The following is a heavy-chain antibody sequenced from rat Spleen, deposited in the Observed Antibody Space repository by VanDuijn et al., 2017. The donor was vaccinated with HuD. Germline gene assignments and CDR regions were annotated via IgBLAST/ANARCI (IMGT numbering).Heavy chain of an antibody. Sequence: EVQLVESDGGLVQPGRSLKLSCAASGFTFSDYYMAWVRQGPTKGLEWVATISYGDSSGHSSTYYRDSVKGRFTVSRDNAKSTLYLQLNSPTTEDTATYYCARVLTMGHYEDCWGQGVMVTVSS. V-gene: IGHV5-29*01. J-gene: IGHJ2*01. CDR1: GFTFSDYY. CDR2: ISYGDSSGHSST. CDR3: ARVLTMGHYEDC. D-gene: IGHD1-7*01.